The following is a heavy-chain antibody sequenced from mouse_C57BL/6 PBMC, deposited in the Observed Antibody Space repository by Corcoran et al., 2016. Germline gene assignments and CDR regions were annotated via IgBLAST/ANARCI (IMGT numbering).Heavy chain of an antibody. V-gene: IGHV9-1*01. J-gene: IGHJ2*01. CDR3: FRVY. CDR2: IYTDTGEP. CDR1: EYTFTEYP. Sequence: QNQLVQSGPVLKQPGETVTISCNASEYTFTEYPMHGVKQAPGKGFKVMGRIYTDTGEPTYAEEFKGRFAFSLENSASTAYLQINNLKNEDAATYFCFRVYWGQGTTLIVSS.